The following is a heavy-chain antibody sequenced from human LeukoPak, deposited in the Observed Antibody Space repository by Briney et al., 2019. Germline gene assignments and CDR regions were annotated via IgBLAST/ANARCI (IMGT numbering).Heavy chain of an antibody. J-gene: IGHJ4*02. D-gene: IGHD3-22*01. Sequence: GASVKVSCKASGYTFTSYAMNWVRQAPGQGLEWMGWINTNTGNPTYAQGFTGRFVFSLDTSVSTAYLQISSLKAEDTAVYYCAREVYYYDSSGYYTWFEYWGQGTLVTVSS. CDR1: GYTFTSYA. CDR2: INTNTGNP. V-gene: IGHV7-4-1*02. CDR3: AREVYYYDSSGYYTWFEY.